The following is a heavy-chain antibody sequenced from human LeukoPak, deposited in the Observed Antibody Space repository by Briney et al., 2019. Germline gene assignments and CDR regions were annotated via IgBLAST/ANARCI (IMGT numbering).Heavy chain of an antibody. V-gene: IGHV1-2*02. CDR1: GYTFTGYY. CDR3: ARSDYGDYLLAWFDP. Sequence: ASVKASCKASGYTFTGYYMHWVRQAPGQGLEWMGWINPNSGGTNYAQKFQGRVTMTRDTSISTAYMELSRLRSDDTAVYYCARSDYGDYLLAWFDPWGQGTLVTVSS. D-gene: IGHD4-17*01. J-gene: IGHJ5*02. CDR2: INPNSGGT.